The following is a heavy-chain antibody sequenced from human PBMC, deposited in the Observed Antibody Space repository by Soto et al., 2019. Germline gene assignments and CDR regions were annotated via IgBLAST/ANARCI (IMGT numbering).Heavy chain of an antibody. CDR2: ISSSSSYI. Sequence: KSVGSLRLSCAASGFTFSSYSMNWVRQAPGKGLEWVSSISSSSSYIYYADSVKGRFTISRDNAKNSLYLQMNSLRAEDTAVYYCARGITMVRGVIGGMDVWGQGTTVTVSS. V-gene: IGHV3-21*01. D-gene: IGHD3-10*01. CDR1: GFTFSSYS. J-gene: IGHJ6*02. CDR3: ARGITMVRGVIGGMDV.